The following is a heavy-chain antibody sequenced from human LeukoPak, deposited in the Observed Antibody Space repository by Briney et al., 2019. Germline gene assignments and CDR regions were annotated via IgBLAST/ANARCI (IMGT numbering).Heavy chain of an antibody. CDR3: ARVPGESFDI. Sequence: GGSLRLACAASGFTVSSNFMSWARQAPGKGLEWVSVIYSDGSTYYADSVKGRFTISRDNSKNTLYLQMNSLGADDTAVYYCARVPGESFDIWGQGTMVTVSS. J-gene: IGHJ3*02. D-gene: IGHD3-10*01. CDR1: GFTVSSNF. V-gene: IGHV3-53*01. CDR2: IYSDGST.